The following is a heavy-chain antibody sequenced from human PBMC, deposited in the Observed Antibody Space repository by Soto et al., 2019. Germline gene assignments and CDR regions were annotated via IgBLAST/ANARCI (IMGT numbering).Heavy chain of an antibody. CDR3: ARRLDNTLDF. CDR1: GYNFATYW. J-gene: IGHJ4*02. CDR2: IYPHDSDT. V-gene: IGHV5-51*01. D-gene: IGHD1-20*01. Sequence: GESVKISFKGSGYNFATYWIGWVRQMPGKGLEWMGIIYPHDSDTRYSPSFQGQVTISADKSISTAYLQWSSLKASDTAIYYCARRLDNTLDFWGQGTLVTVSS.